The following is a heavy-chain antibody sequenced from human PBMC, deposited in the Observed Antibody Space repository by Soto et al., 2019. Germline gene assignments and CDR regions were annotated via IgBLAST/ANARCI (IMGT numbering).Heavy chain of an antibody. J-gene: IGHJ6*02. Sequence: EVQLVESGGGLVQPGGSLRLSCEASGFTLSSYSMNWARQAPGQGLEWVSYISSSSSTIYYADSVKGRFTISRDNAKNSLSLQINSLRDEDTAVYYRARDNPRSSGWDVWGQGTTVTVSS. CDR3: ARDNPRSSGWDV. V-gene: IGHV3-48*02. CDR2: ISSSSSTI. CDR1: GFTLSSYS.